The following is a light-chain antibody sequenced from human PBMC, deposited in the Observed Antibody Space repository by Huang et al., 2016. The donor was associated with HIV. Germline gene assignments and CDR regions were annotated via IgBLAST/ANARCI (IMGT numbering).Light chain of an antibody. CDR2: WAS. J-gene: IGKJ1*01. CDR3: QQYYTSPQT. CDR1: QSVLSSATNKNY. V-gene: IGKV4-1*01. Sequence: DIVMTQSPDSLAVSLGEAATLTCRSSQSVLSSATNKNYLAWFQQKSGQSPKLLLFWASTREAGVPDRFRASGSWTHFTLTINNVKTEDVAIYYCQQYYTSPQTFGPGTRLEI.